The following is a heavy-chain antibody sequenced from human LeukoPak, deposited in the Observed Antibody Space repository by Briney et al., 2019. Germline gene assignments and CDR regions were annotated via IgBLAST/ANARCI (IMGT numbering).Heavy chain of an antibody. CDR3: ARTTHLTVDY. CDR1: GFPFSTSEMC. D-gene: IGHD7-27*01. J-gene: IGHJ4*02. CDR2: IDGDDDK. Sequence: SGPARVKPTQTLTLTCTFSGFPFSTSEMCVSWIRQPPGKALEWLARIDGDDDKYYSTSLKIRLTISKYTSKTQVVLTMPNMDPVDTATYYCARTTHLTVDYWGQGILVTVSS. V-gene: IGHV2-70*11.